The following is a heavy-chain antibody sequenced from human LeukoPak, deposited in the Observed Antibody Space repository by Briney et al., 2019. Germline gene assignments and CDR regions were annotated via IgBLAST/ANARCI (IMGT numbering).Heavy chain of an antibody. J-gene: IGHJ6*02. Sequence: PGRSLRLSCAASGFTFSSYGMHWVRQAPGKGLEWVAVISYDGSNKYYADSVKGRFTISRDNSKNTLYLQMNSLRAEDTAVYYCAKDSSSWARYYYYNGMDVWGQGTTVTVSS. CDR1: GFTFSSYG. V-gene: IGHV3-30*18. CDR2: ISYDGSNK. CDR3: AKDSSSWARYYYYNGMDV. D-gene: IGHD6-13*01.